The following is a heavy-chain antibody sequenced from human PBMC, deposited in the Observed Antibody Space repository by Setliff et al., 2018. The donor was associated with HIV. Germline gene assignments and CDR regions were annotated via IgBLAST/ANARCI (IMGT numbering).Heavy chain of an antibody. Sequence: ASVKVSCKASGYTFTTYDINWVRQATGQGLEWMGWMNPNSANTGYAEKFQGRLTMTRNTSISTAYMELSSLRSEDTAVYYCARNQRYSSGWKRGPVRFDPWGQGALVTVSS. V-gene: IGHV1-8*02. CDR3: ARNQRYSSGWKRGPVRFDP. D-gene: IGHD6-19*01. J-gene: IGHJ5*02. CDR1: GYTFTTYD. CDR2: MNPNSANT.